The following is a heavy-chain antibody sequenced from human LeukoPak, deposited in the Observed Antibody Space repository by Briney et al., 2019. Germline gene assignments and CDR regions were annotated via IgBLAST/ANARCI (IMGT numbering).Heavy chain of an antibody. CDR2: IIPIFGTA. D-gene: IGHD6-13*01. CDR3: ARVVLSGWYYFDY. J-gene: IGHJ4*02. CDR1: GGTFSSYA. V-gene: IGHV1-69*13. Sequence: SVKVSCKASGGTFSSYAISWVRQAPGPGLEWMGGIIPIFGTANYAQRFQGRVTITADESKSTAYMELSSLRSEDTAVYYCARVVLSGWYYFDYWGQGTLVTVSS.